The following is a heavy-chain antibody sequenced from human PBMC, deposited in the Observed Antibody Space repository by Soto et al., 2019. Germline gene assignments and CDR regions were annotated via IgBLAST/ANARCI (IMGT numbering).Heavy chain of an antibody. CDR2: IGASTGGRA. Sequence: EVKLVDSGGGLVKPGGSLRLSCATSGFFFTSYSMHWVRQAPGKGLEWVSSIGASTGGRAYYDDSVKGRFTISRDDAQNSLYLQMDSLRLEDTAIYYCTRGPVYAAFDCSGQSDYWGQGTLVTVSS. CDR1: GFFFTSYS. V-gene: IGHV3-21*02. J-gene: IGHJ4*02. CDR3: TRGPVYAAFDCSGQSDY. D-gene: IGHD2-15*01.